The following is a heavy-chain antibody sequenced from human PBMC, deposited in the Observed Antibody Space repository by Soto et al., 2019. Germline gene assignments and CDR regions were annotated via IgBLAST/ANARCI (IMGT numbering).Heavy chain of an antibody. CDR1: GYNFTTYW. J-gene: IGHJ6*02. D-gene: IGHD4-4*01. CDR3: ARVTSHYFYYYGVDV. Sequence: GESLKISCKVSGYNFTTYWITWVRQLPGKGLEWMGRIDPIDSYTNYSPSFQGRVTISADKSITTAYLQWSSLKASDTAIYYCARVTSHYFYYYGVDVWGQGTTVTSP. CDR2: IDPIDSYT. V-gene: IGHV5-10-1*01.